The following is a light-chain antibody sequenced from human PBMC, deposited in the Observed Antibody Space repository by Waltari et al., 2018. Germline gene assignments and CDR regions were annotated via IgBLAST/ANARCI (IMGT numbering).Light chain of an antibody. CDR2: DAS. V-gene: IGKV3-15*01. Sequence: EIVMTQSPATLSVSPGERATLPSRASQSVSNNLAWYQQKPGQAPRLLICDASTRATGIPAKFSGSGFRTEFTLTISSLQSEDFAIFYCQHYHNFPSAFGQGTRLEIK. CDR3: QHYHNFPSA. CDR1: QSVSNN. J-gene: IGKJ5*01.